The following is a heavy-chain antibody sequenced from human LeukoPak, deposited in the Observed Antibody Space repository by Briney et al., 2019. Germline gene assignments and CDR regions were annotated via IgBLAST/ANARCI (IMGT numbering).Heavy chain of an antibody. CDR3: GTGAGCSGPLDY. Sequence: GGSLSLSCAASGFSFSDYLMDWVRQTPGKGLEWVGRSRSKARSYSTEYAASVKGRFSISRDDAKNVLYLQMNSLKIEDAPVLSCGTGAGCSGPLDYWGQGTPVTVSS. CDR1: GFSFSDYL. J-gene: IGHJ4*02. D-gene: IGHD6-19*01. V-gene: IGHV3-72*01. CDR2: SRSKARSYST.